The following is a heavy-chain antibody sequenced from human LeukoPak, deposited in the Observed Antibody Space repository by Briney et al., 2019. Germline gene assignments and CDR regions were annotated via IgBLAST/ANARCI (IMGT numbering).Heavy chain of an antibody. CDR3: ARDSGGYDPMLFDY. CDR1: GFTFSSYS. J-gene: IGHJ4*02. CDR2: ISSSSSYI. Sequence: GGSLRLSCAASGFTFSSYSMNWVRQAPGKGLEWVSSISSSSSYIYYADSVKGRFTISRDNAKNSLYPQMNSLRAEDTAVYYCARDSGGYDPMLFDYWGQGTLVTVSS. V-gene: IGHV3-21*01. D-gene: IGHD5-12*01.